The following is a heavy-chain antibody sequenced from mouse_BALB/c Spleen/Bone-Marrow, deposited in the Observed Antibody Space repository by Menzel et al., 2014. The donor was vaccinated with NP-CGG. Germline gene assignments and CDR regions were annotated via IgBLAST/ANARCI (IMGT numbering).Heavy chain of an antibody. Sequence: EVQLVESGGGLVKPGGSLKLSCAATGFTFNRYVMSWVRQTPEKRLEWVASISVGGSYSYYPDSVKGRFTISRDNAKNSLYLQMSSLRSEDTAMFYCARRGYGNHGYYATDYWGQGTSVTVSS. CDR2: ISVGGSYS. J-gene: IGHJ4*01. V-gene: IGHV5-9-3*01. D-gene: IGHD2-1*01. CDR1: GFTFNRYV. CDR3: ARRGYGNHGYYATDY.